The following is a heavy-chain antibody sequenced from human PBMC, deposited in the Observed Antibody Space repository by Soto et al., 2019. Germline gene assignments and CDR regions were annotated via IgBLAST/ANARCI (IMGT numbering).Heavy chain of an antibody. CDR2: INNNGNT. CDR3: ARSQTTVTSYDY. J-gene: IGHJ4*02. V-gene: IGHV4-59*02. D-gene: IGHD4-17*01. Sequence: SETLSLTCNVSGGSVSGYHWSWIRQPPGKGLEWIGYINNNGNTDYNPSLESRVTISVDTSRNQISLYLTSVTAADTAVYYCARSQTTVTSYDYWGQGTLVTVSS. CDR1: GGSVSGYH.